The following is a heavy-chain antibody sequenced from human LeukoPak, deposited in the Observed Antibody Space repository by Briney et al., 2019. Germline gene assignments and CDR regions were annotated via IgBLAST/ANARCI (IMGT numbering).Heavy chain of an antibody. CDR1: GDSISSGGYY. CDR2: IYTSGST. Sequence: PSETLSLTCTVSGDSISSGGYYWSWIRQHPGKGLEWIGYIYTSGSTNYNPSLKSRVTISVDTSKNQFSLKLSSVTAADTAVYYCARHSGTTRFNWFDPWGQGTLVTVSS. D-gene: IGHD1-7*01. CDR3: ARHSGTTRFNWFDP. V-gene: IGHV4-61*08. J-gene: IGHJ5*02.